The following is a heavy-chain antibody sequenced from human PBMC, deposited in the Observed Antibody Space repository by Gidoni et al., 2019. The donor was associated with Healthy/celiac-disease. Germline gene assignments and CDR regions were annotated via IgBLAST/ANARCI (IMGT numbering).Heavy chain of an antibody. CDR1: GFTFSSYS. CDR3: ARDSRDGYYYYYGMDV. Sequence: EVQLVESGGGLVKPGGSLSLSCAASGFTFSSYSMNWVRQAPGKGLGWVSSISSSSSYIYYADSVKGRFTISRDNAKNSLYLQMNSLRAEDTAVYYCARDSRDGYYYYYGMDVWGQGTTVTVSS. V-gene: IGHV3-21*01. CDR2: ISSSSSYI. J-gene: IGHJ6*02.